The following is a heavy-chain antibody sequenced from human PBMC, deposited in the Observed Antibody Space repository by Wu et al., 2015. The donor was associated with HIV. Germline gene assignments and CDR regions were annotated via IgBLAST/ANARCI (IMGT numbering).Heavy chain of an antibody. CDR2: ISAFNANT. D-gene: IGHD3-9*01. V-gene: IGHV1-18*01. CDR1: SYTFTSYG. Sequence: QVQLVQSGAEVKKPGASVKVSCKASSYTFTSYGISWVRQAPGQGLEWMGWISAFNANTYYAQKFQGRLTMTIDTSTNTAYMELSRLRSDDTAVYYCARSGEYYDILTGYYIYWGQGTLVTVSS. J-gene: IGHJ4*02. CDR3: ARSGEYYDILTGYYIY.